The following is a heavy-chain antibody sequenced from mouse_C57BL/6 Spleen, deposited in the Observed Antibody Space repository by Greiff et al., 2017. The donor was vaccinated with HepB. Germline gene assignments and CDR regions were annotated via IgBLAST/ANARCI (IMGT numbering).Heavy chain of an antibody. J-gene: IGHJ3*01. D-gene: IGHD2-3*01. CDR3: ARERGYDGYYGFAY. CDR1: GFTFSSYA. Sequence: EVKLVESGGGLVKPGGSLKLSCAASGFTFSSYAMSWVRQTPEKRLEWVATISDGGSYTYYPDNVKGRFTISRDNAKNNLYLQMSHLKSEDTAMYYCARERGYDGYYGFAYWGQGTLVTVSA. V-gene: IGHV5-4*01. CDR2: ISDGGSYT.